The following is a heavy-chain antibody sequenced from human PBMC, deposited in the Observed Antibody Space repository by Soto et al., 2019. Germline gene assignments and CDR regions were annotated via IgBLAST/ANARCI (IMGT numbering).Heavy chain of an antibody. CDR3: ARWSTVNHHHDY. J-gene: IGHJ4*02. CDR2: IIPILGIA. V-gene: IGHV1-69*02. CDR1: GGTFSSYT. Sequence: ASVKVSCKASGGTFSSYTISWVRQAPGQGLEWMGRIIPILGIANYAQKFQGRVTITADKSTSTAYMELSSLRSEDTAVYYCARWSTVNHHHDYWGQGTLVTVSS.